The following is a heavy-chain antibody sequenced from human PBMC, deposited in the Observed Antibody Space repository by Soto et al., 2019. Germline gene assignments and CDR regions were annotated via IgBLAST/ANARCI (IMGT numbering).Heavy chain of an antibody. D-gene: IGHD6-13*01. J-gene: IGHJ4*02. Sequence: GGSLRLSCGASGCTFSSYWMSWVRQAPGKGLEWVANIKQDGSEKWYVDSVKGRFIISRDNAKNSLYLQMNSLRAEDTAVYYCASIFPGQQLGFDYWGQGPLVTVSS. CDR3: ASIFPGQQLGFDY. CDR1: GCTFSSYW. CDR2: IKQDGSEK. V-gene: IGHV3-7*02.